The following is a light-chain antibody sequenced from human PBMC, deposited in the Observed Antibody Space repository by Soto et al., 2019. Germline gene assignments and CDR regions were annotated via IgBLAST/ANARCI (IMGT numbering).Light chain of an antibody. Sequence: EIVLTPSPATLSLSPGERATLSCRASQRVSTYLAWYQKKPGQAPRPLIFDASNRATGIPARFSGRGSGTDFTLTISSLEPEDFAVYYCHQRNNWPLTFGGGTKVDIK. CDR3: HQRNNWPLT. J-gene: IGKJ4*02. CDR2: DAS. CDR1: QRVSTY. V-gene: IGKV3-11*01.